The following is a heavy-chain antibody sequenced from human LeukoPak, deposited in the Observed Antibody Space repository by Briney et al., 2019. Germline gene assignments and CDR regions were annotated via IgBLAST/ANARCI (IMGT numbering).Heavy chain of an antibody. J-gene: IGHJ4*02. CDR2: INHSGST. D-gene: IGHD5-18*01. CDR1: GGSFSGYY. CDR3: ARGRIQLWSIALYYDY. V-gene: IGHV4-34*01. Sequence: SETLSLTCAVYGGSFSGYYWSWIRQPPGKGLEWIGEINHSGSTNYNPSLKSRVTISVDTSKSQFSLKLSSVTAADTAVYYCARGRIQLWSIALYYDYRGQGTLVTVSS.